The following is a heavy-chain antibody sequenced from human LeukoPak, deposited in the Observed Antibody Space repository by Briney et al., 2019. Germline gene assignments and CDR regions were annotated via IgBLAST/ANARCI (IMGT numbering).Heavy chain of an antibody. CDR2: IIPILGIA. V-gene: IGHV1-69*04. CDR1: GGTFSSYA. Sequence: SVKVSCKASGGTFSSYAISWVRQAPGQGLEWMGRIIPILGIANYAQKFQGRVTITADKSTSTAYMELSSLRSEDTAVHYCARDVGDGYNYLSYWGQGTLVTVSS. CDR3: ARDVGDGYNYLSY. J-gene: IGHJ4*02. D-gene: IGHD5-24*01.